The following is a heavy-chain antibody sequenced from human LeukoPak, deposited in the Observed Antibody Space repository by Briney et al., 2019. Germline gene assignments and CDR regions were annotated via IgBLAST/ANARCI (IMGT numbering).Heavy chain of an antibody. CDR3: ARGRVDEYSGYDSGKGLDY. D-gene: IGHD5-12*01. CDR1: GGSFCGYY. Sequence: PSETLSLTCAVYGGSFCGYYWSWIRHPPGKGLEWIGEINHSGSTNYNPSLKSRVTISVDTSKNPFSLKRSSVTAADTAVYYCARGRVDEYSGYDSGKGLDYWGQGTLVTVSS. J-gene: IGHJ4*02. V-gene: IGHV4-34*01. CDR2: INHSGST.